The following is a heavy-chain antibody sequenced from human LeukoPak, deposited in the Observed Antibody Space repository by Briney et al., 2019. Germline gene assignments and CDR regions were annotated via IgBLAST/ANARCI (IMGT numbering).Heavy chain of an antibody. Sequence: SETLSLTCAVYGGSFSGYYWSWIRQPPGKGLEWIGEINHSGSTNYNPSLKSRVTISVDTSKNQFSLKLSSVTAADTAVYYCARDTRYYDSSGYYYVVGGLDYWGQGTLVTVSS. D-gene: IGHD3-22*01. V-gene: IGHV4-34*01. CDR2: INHSGST. CDR3: ARDTRYYDSSGYYYVVGGLDY. J-gene: IGHJ4*02. CDR1: GGSFSGYY.